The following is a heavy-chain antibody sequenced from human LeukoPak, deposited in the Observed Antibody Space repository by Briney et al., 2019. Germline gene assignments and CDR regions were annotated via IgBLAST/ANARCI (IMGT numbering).Heavy chain of an antibody. J-gene: IGHJ4*02. D-gene: IGHD2-2*01. V-gene: IGHV5-51*01. Sequence: PGESLKISCKGSGCSFTSYWIGWVRQMPGKGLEWMGIIYTRYSPSFQGQVTISADKSISTAYLQWSSLKASDTAMYYCARLGYCSSTSCYAVDYWGQGTLVTVSS. CDR2: IYT. CDR3: ARLGYCSSTSCYAVDY. CDR1: GCSFTSYW.